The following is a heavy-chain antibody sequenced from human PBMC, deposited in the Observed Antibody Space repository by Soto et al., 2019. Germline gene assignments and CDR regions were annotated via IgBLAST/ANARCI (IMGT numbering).Heavy chain of an antibody. J-gene: IGHJ6*02. CDR3: ARDSYEVPNKVGATPFHYYYYGMDV. D-gene: IGHD1-26*01. V-gene: IGHV1-69*13. CDR1: GGTFSSYA. Sequence: GASVKVCCKASGGTFSSYALSWVRQAPGQGLEWMGGIIPIFGTANYAQKFQGRVTITADESTSTAYMELSSLRSEDTAVYYCARDSYEVPNKVGATPFHYYYYGMDVWGQGTTVTVSS. CDR2: IIPIFGTA.